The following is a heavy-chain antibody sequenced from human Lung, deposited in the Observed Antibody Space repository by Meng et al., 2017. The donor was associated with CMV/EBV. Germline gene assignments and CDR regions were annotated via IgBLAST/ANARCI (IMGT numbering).Heavy chain of an antibody. CDR2: IYHSGST. J-gene: IGHJ4*02. D-gene: IGHD6-19*01. Sequence: QEHLQESGPGLVKPSGPLPLTCAGFGGSISSSNWWSWVRQPPGKGLEWIGEIYHSGSTNYNPSLKSRVTISVDKSKNQFSLKLSSVTAADTAVYYCASFPPPGKQWLVTDYWGQGTLVTVSS. V-gene: IGHV4-4*02. CDR1: GGSISSSNW. CDR3: ASFPPPGKQWLVTDY.